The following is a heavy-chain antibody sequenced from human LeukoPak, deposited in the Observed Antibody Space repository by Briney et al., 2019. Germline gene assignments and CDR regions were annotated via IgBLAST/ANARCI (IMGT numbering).Heavy chain of an antibody. V-gene: IGHV3-21*01. Sequence: PGGSLRLSCTASGFTFSSYSMNWVRQAPGKGLEWVSSIGSSRSYIYYADSVKGRFTISRDNAKNSLYLQMNSLRAEDTAVYYCARTLRYFDWSDYCDYWAQGPLVTVSS. J-gene: IGHJ4*02. CDR1: GFTFSSYS. CDR3: ARTLRYFDWSDYCDY. D-gene: IGHD3-9*01. CDR2: IGSSRSYI.